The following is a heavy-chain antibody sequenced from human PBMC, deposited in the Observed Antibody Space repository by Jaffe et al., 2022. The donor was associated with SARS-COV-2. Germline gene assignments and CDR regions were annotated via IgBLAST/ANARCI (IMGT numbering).Heavy chain of an antibody. CDR3: APDTGYIRRIDY. V-gene: IGHV4-39*01. J-gene: IGHJ4*02. CDR1: GGSISSTYY. D-gene: IGHD5-12*01. Sequence: QLQLQESGPGLLKPSETLSLVCTVSGGSISSTYYWGWIRQPPGKGLEWIGSVSYYGNTYYNPSLMSRVTISIDMSTNQYSLRLTSVTAADTAVYYCAPDTGYIRRIDYWGQGTLVTVSS. CDR2: VSYYGNT.